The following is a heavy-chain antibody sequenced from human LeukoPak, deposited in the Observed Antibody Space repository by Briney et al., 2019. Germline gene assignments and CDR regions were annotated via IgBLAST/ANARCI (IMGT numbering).Heavy chain of an antibody. Sequence: GGSLRLSCAASGFTFSNSAMSWVRQAPGKGLEYVSGITNTGGSTYYTDSVKGRFTISRDNSKKTLHLQMNSLRAVDTAVYYCAKDLGVAVWGQGTLVTVSS. V-gene: IGHV3-23*01. CDR3: AKDLGVAV. J-gene: IGHJ4*02. CDR2: ITNTGGST. D-gene: IGHD2-8*01. CDR1: GFTFSNSA.